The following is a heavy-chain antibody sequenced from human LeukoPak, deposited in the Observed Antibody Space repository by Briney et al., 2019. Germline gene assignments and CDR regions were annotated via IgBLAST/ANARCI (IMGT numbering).Heavy chain of an antibody. CDR3: ARYQPAGWTLDY. CDR2: ISSSGSTI. V-gene: IGHV3-48*03. J-gene: IGHJ4*02. Sequence: GGSLRLSCAASGFTFSSYEMNWVRQAPGKGLEWVSYISSSGSTIYYADSVKGRFTISRDNAKNSLYLQMNSLRAEDTAVYYCARYQPAGWTLDYWGQGTLVTVSS. CDR1: GFTFSSYE. D-gene: IGHD2-15*01.